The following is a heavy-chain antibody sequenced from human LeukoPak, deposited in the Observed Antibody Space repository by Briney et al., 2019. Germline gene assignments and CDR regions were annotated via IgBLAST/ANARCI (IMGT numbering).Heavy chain of an antibody. CDR2: ISYDGSNK. J-gene: IGHJ6*02. CDR3: ARVQYSSSRSGMDV. Sequence: GGSLRLSCAASGFTFSSYGMHWVRQAPGKGLEWVAVISYDGSNKYYADSVKGRFTISRDNSKNTLYLQMNSLRSEDTAVYYCARVQYSSSRSGMDVWGQGTTVTVSS. V-gene: IGHV3-30*03. CDR1: GFTFSSYG. D-gene: IGHD6-6*01.